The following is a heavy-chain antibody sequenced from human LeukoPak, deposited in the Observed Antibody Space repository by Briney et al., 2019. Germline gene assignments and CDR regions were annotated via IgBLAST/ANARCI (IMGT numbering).Heavy chain of an antibody. CDR3: AKNSGSSWYRPIDY. V-gene: IGHV3-23*01. Sequence: AGGSLRLSCAASGFTFGSYAMSWVRQAPGKGLEWVSAISGRVGDTYYADSVKGRFTISRDNSKNTLYLQMNSLRAEDTAVFYCAKNSGSSWYRPIDYWGQGTPVAVSS. CDR2: ISGRVGDT. D-gene: IGHD6-13*01. CDR1: GFTFGSYA. J-gene: IGHJ4*02.